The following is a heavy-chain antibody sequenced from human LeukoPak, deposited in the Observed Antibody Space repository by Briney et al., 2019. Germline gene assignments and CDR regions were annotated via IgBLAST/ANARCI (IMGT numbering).Heavy chain of an antibody. CDR2: ISIGASNT. V-gene: IGHV3-23*01. CDR1: GFTFSSYA. J-gene: IGHJ4*02. D-gene: IGHD3-22*01. CDR3: ATTHYYFDSSGDY. Sequence: GGSLRLSCAASGFTFSSYAMSWVRQAPGKGLEWVSAISIGASNTFYADSVKGRFTISRDNSKNTLYLQMNSLRAEDTAVYYCATTHYYFDSSGDYWGQGPLVTVSS.